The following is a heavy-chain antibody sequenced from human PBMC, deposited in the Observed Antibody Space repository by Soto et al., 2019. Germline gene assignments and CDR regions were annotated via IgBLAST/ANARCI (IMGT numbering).Heavy chain of an antibody. CDR1: GCTFSSYW. V-gene: IGHV3-7*01. CDR3: ARDLVYCSSTSCYSSRAFDI. D-gene: IGHD2-2*01. CDR2: IKQDGSEK. Sequence: ALRLSCAASGCTFSSYWMSWVRQAPGRGLEWVANIKQDGSEKYYVDSVKGRFTISRDNAKNSLYLQMNSLRAEDTAVYYCARDLVYCSSTSCYSSRAFDIWGQGTMVTVS. J-gene: IGHJ3*02.